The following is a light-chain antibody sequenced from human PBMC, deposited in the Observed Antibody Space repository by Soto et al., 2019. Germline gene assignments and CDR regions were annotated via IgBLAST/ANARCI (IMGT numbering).Light chain of an antibody. Sequence: QSVLTQPASVSGSPGQSITISCTGTSSDVGGYNYVSWYQQHPGKAPKLVIYEVSNRPSGISNRFSGSKSGNTASLTISGLQAEDEADYYCSSYTTGSNLGVFGGGTKVTVL. CDR2: EVS. CDR3: SSYTTGSNLGV. V-gene: IGLV2-14*01. CDR1: SSDVGGYNY. J-gene: IGLJ3*02.